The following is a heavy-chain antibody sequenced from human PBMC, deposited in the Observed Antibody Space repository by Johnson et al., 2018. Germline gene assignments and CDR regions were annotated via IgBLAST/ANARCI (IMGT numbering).Heavy chain of an antibody. CDR2: IGRAGDT. CDR3: ACLLPASVLDV. CDR1: GFTFSNYD. J-gene: IGHJ6*04. V-gene: IGHV3-13*01. D-gene: IGHD5/OR15-5a*01. Sequence: VQLVQSGGGLVQPGGSLRLSCAASGFTFSNYDMHWVRQTTGKGPEWVSAIGRAGDTYYAGSVKGRFTISRDNAKKSLYLQMNSLRADDTAVYYCACLLPASVLDVWGKGTTVTVSS.